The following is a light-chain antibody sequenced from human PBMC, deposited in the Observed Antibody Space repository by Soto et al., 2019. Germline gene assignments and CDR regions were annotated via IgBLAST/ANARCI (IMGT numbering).Light chain of an antibody. CDR2: DAS. V-gene: IGKV3-20*01. Sequence: EIVLTQSPGTLSLSPGERATLSCRASQSVGSSYLAWYQQKPGQAPRVLICDASSRATGIPDRFSGSGSGTDFTLTISILEPEDFAVYYCQQYGTTPPTFGQGTKVEIK. CDR3: QQYGTTPPT. CDR1: QSVGSSY. J-gene: IGKJ1*01.